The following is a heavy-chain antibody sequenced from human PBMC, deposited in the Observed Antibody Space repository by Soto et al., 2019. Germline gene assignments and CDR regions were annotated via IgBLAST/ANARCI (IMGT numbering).Heavy chain of an antibody. J-gene: IGHJ4*02. D-gene: IGHD2-15*01. CDR2: IWYDGRQK. Sequence: VVSLRLSCVAPGFSFSNYVMHWVRQAPGKGLEWVANIWYDGRQKWYAESVKGRFTVSRDNSKNTVYLQMSALRFDDTAVYFCSRETSGVTFDYWGQGALVTVSS. CDR1: GFSFSNYV. V-gene: IGHV3-33*01. CDR3: SRETSGVTFDY.